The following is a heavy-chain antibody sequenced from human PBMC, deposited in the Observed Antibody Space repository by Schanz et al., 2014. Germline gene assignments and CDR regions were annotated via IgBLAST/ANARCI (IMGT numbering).Heavy chain of an antibody. J-gene: IGHJ5*01. Sequence: LVESGGGVVQPGRSLRLSCVASGFTFFGSFAMSWVRQAPGKGLEWVSGMSGSGSTADYADSVKGRFTISRDNSRKTLYLQMNSLRADDTAVYYCAKDLYNYGIFDSWGQGTLVTVSS. CDR2: MSGSGSTA. CDR3: AKDLYNYGIFDS. D-gene: IGHD3-16*01. V-gene: IGHV3-23*04. CDR1: GFTFFGSFA.